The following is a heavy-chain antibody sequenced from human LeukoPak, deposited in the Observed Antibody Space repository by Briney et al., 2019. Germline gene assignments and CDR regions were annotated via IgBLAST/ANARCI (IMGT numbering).Heavy chain of an antibody. J-gene: IGHJ4*02. Sequence: SGGSLRLSCAASGFTFSSYSMNWVRQAPGKGLEWVSSISSSSSYIYYADSVKGRFTISRDNAKNSLYLQMNSLRAEDTAVYYCARTRLLLTVKVFDYWGQGTLVTVSS. CDR1: GFTFSSYS. V-gene: IGHV3-21*01. D-gene: IGHD3-22*01. CDR3: ARTRLLLTVKVFDY. CDR2: ISSSSSYI.